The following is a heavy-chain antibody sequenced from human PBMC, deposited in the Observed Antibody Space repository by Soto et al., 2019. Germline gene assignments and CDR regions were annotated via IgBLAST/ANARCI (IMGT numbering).Heavy chain of an antibody. CDR1: AFTFNSFA. D-gene: IGHD6-13*01. Sequence: WGSLRLSCAASAFTFNSFAMTWVRQAPGGGQEWASTISGSGGSTWYADSVKGRVTISRDNSEITQYLQMNSLRAEDTAVCYCPKGGGIVVTGAFDIWAQGTMVAVS. CDR2: ISGSGGST. CDR3: PKGGGIVVTGAFDI. V-gene: IGHV3-23*01. J-gene: IGHJ3*02.